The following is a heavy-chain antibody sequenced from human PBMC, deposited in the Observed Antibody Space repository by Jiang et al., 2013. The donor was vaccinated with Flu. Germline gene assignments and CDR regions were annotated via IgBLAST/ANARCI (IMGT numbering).Heavy chain of an antibody. D-gene: IGHD1-26*01. V-gene: IGHV3-30*07. J-gene: IGHJ4*02. Sequence: RDNSKNTLYLQMNSLRAEDTAVYYCARSDSSGSYDYWGQGTLVTVSS. CDR3: ARSDSSGSYDY.